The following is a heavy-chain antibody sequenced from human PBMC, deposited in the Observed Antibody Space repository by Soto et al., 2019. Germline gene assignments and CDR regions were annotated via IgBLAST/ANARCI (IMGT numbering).Heavy chain of an antibody. CDR2: TYYRSKWYN. V-gene: IGHV6-1*01. Sequence: SQTLSLTCSISGDSASSNSAAWNWIRQSPSRGLEWLGRTYYRSKWYNDYAVSVKSRITINPDTSKNQLSLQLNSVTPEDTAVYYCAREGRRGDFRQYNWFDPWGQGTMVTVYS. CDR1: GDSASSNSAA. CDR3: AREGRRGDFRQYNWFDP. J-gene: IGHJ5*02. D-gene: IGHD3-3*01.